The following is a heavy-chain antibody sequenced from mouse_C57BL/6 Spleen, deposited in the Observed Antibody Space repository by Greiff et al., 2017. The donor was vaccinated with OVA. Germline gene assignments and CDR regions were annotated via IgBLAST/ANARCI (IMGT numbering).Heavy chain of an antibody. CDR3: ARQGITTVYAMGD. J-gene: IGHJ4*01. D-gene: IGHD1-1*01. CDR2: ISSGGSYT. V-gene: IGHV5-6*01. CDR1: GFTFSSYG. Sequence: EVHLVESGGDLVKPGGSLKLSCAASGFTFSSYGMSWVRQTPDKRLEWVATISSGGSYTYYPDSVKGRFTISRDNAKNTRYLKMSSRKSEDTAMYYCARQGITTVYAMGDWGQGTSVTVSS.